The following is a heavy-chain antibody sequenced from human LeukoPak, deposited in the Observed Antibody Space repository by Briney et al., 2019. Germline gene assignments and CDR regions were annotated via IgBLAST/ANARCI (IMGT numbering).Heavy chain of an antibody. Sequence: GESLKISCKGSGYTFSTYWIGWVRQMPGKGLEWMGIIYAEGTDTRYSPSFHGQLTISANQSSTTAYLEWNSLRASDTATYYCARKGRSTDVIFDWGQGTLVTVSS. CDR2: IYAEGTDT. V-gene: IGHV5-51*01. D-gene: IGHD2-8*01. J-gene: IGHJ4*02. CDR1: GYTFSTYW. CDR3: ARKGRSTDVIFD.